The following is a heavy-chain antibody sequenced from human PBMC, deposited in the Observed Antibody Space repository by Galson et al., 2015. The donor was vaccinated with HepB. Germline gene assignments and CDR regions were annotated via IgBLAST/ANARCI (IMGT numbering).Heavy chain of an antibody. CDR1: GFTFSHYW. D-gene: IGHD2-2*01. CDR2: IKQDGSEK. Sequence: SLRLSCAASGFTFSHYWMSWVRQAPGKGLEGVANIKQDGSEKHYVDSVKGRFTISRDNTKNSLYVQRDSLTAEDTAVYYWARVGCGSTSCYGVDVWGPGTTVTVSS. V-gene: IGHV3-7*01. CDR3: ARVGCGSTSCYGVDV. J-gene: IGHJ6*02.